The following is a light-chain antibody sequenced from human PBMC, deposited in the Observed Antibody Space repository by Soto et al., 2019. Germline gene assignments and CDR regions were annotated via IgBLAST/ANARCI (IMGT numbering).Light chain of an antibody. CDR2: SDS. CDR1: NIGDKS. J-gene: IGLJ2*01. V-gene: IGLV3-21*04. Sequence: SYELTQPPSLSVAPGKTAMISCEGDNIGDKSVHWYQQKPGQAPVLVIYSDSDRPSGIPERVSGSNSGNLATLTISRVEAGDEADYYCQVWDSRIDHVIFGGGTKLTVL. CDR3: QVWDSRIDHVI.